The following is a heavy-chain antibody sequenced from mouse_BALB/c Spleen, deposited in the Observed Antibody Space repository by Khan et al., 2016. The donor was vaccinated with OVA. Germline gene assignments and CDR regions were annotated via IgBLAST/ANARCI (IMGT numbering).Heavy chain of an antibody. CDR1: GYTFTSYT. V-gene: IGHV1-4*01. CDR2: INPSNDYT. CDR3: EREGAYHRSDGWFAY. D-gene: IGHD2-14*01. J-gene: IGHJ3*01. Sequence: VQLQQSRAELARPGASVKMSCKASGYTFTSYTIHWVRQRPGQAPEWIGHINPSNDYTNYNQNFKDKATLIVDKSSTTAYMQLSSLTSEDSAVYYGEREGAYHRSDGWFAYWGQGTLVTVSA.